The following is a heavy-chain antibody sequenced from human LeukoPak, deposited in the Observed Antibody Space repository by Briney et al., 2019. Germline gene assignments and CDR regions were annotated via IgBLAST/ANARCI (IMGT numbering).Heavy chain of an antibody. Sequence: GGSLRLSCAASGFSFSSYNMDWVRQAPGKGLEWVSFIDSSSRYIYQADSVKGRFTISRDNAKSSVFLQLNSLRAEDTAVYYCARVGGHCTSTSCPSPDYWGQGTLVTVSS. D-gene: IGHD2-2*01. V-gene: IGHV3-21*01. J-gene: IGHJ4*02. CDR1: GFSFSSYN. CDR2: IDSSSRYI. CDR3: ARVGGHCTSTSCPSPDY.